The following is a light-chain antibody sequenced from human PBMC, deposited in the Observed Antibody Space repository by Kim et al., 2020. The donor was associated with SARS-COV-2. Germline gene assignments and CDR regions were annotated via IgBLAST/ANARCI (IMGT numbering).Light chain of an antibody. CDR3: QQRSDWPLT. CDR2: DAS. V-gene: IGKV3-11*01. J-gene: IGKJ4*01. CDR1: QSVGKY. Sequence: PGERATLSCRASQSVGKYLAWYQQKRGQAPRLLISDASNRATGIPARFSGIGSGTDFTLSITSLEPEDFAVYYCQQRSDWPLTFGGGTKV.